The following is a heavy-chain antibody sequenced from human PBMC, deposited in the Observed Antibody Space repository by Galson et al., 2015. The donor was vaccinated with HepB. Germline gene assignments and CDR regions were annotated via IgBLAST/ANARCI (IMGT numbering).Heavy chain of an antibody. CDR2: IIPIFGTA. J-gene: IGHJ6*02. CDR3: ASACSSTSCYPYYYYGMDV. V-gene: IGHV1-69*13. D-gene: IGHD2-2*01. Sequence: SVKVSCKASGGTFSSYAISWVRQAPGQGLEWMGGIIPIFGTANYAQKFQGRVTITADESTSTAYMELSSLRSEDTAVYYCASACSSTSCYPYYYYGMDVWGQGTTVTVSS. CDR1: GGTFSSYA.